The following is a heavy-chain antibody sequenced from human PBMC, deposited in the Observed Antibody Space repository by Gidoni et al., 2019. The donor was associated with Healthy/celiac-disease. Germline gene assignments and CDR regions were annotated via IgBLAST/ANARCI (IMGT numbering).Heavy chain of an antibody. V-gene: IGHV5-51*01. J-gene: IGHJ4*02. CDR3: ARHPYYYDSSGYYPDY. CDR2: IYPGGSDT. CDR1: GYSFTSYW. D-gene: IGHD3-22*01. Sequence: EVQLVQSGAEVKKSGESLKIPCKGSGYSFTSYWIGWVRQMPGKGLEWRGIIYPGGSDTRYSPSFQGQVTISADKSISTAYLQWSSLKASDTAMYYCARHPYYYDSSGYYPDYWGQGTLVTVSS.